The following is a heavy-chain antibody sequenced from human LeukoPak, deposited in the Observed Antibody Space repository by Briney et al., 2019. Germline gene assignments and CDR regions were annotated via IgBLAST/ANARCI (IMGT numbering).Heavy chain of an antibody. Sequence: ASVKVSFQASGYPFTSYGISWVRPAPGQGLEWMGWISAYNGNTNYAQKLQGRVTMTTDTSTSTAYMELRSLRSDDTAVYYCARDRSGDWFDPWGQGTLVTVSS. J-gene: IGHJ5*02. CDR1: GYPFTSYG. V-gene: IGHV1-18*01. D-gene: IGHD1-26*01. CDR2: ISAYNGNT. CDR3: ARDRSGDWFDP.